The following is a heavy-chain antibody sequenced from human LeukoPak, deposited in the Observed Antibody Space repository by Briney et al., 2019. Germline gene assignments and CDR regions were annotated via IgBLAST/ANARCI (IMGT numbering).Heavy chain of an antibody. V-gene: IGHV1-69*13. J-gene: IGHJ5*02. Sequence: ASVKVSCKASGGTFSSYAISWVRQAPGQGLEWMGGIIPIFGTANYAQKFQGRVTITADESTSTAYMELSSLRSEDTAVYYCARGGQSYYYDSSGYQSFDPWGQGTLVTVSS. D-gene: IGHD3-22*01. CDR2: IIPIFGTA. CDR3: ARGGQSYYYDSSGYQSFDP. CDR1: GGTFSSYA.